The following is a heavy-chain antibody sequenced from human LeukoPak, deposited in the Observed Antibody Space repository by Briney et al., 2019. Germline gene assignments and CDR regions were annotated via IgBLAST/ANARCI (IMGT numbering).Heavy chain of an antibody. CDR1: GFTFDDYT. D-gene: IGHD6-25*01. CDR3: AKDHSGHYYYGMDV. CDR2: ISWDGGST. Sequence: PGGSLRLSCAASGFTFDDYTMHWVRQAPGKGLEWVSLISWDGGSTYYADSVKGRFTISRDNSKNSLYLQMNSLRTEDTALYYCAKDHSGHYYYGMDVWGQGTTVTVSS. V-gene: IGHV3-43*01. J-gene: IGHJ6*02.